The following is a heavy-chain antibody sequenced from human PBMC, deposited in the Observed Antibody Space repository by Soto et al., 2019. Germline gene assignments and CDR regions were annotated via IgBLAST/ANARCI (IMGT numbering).Heavy chain of an antibody. J-gene: IGHJ4*01. V-gene: IGHV4-39*01. CDR3: ARRSHTNWPAY. D-gene: IGHD2-8*01. Sequence: SETLSLTCTVSGGSFSSSSHYWVWIRQPPGKGLEWGGSIYYDGRTYYNKSLKSRVTISVDTSKNHFSLKVNSVTVADTAVYYCARRSHTNWPAYWGHGTQVTVS. CDR1: GGSFSSSSHY. CDR2: IYYDGRT.